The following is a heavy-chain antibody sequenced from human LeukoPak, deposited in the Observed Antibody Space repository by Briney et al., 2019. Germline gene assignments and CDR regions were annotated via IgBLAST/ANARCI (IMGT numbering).Heavy chain of an antibody. CDR2: IDTSGST. CDR1: GDSISLGSYY. J-gene: IGHJ4*02. Sequence: SETLSLTCTVSGDSISLGSYYWRWIRQPAGKGLEWIGRIDTSGSTNYNPSLKSRVTISVDTSKNQFSLKLSSVTAADTAVYYCARVRPPRSSGYYCFDYWGQGTLVTVSS. CDR3: ARVRPPRSSGYYCFDY. V-gene: IGHV4-61*02. D-gene: IGHD3-22*01.